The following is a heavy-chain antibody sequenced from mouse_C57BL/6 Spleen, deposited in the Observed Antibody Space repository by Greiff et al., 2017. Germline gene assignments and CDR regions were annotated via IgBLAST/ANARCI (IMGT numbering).Heavy chain of an antibody. D-gene: IGHD1-1*01. V-gene: IGHV1-69*01. CDR3: ARMGGSSYSFAY. J-gene: IGHJ3*01. CDR2: LDPSDSYT. CDR1: GYTFTSYW. Sequence: QVQLQQPGAELVMPGASVKLSCKASGYTFTSYWMHWVKQRPGQGLEWIGELDPSDSYTNYNQKFKGKSTLTVDKSSSTAYMQLSSLTSEYSAVYYCARMGGSSYSFAYWGQGTLVTVSA.